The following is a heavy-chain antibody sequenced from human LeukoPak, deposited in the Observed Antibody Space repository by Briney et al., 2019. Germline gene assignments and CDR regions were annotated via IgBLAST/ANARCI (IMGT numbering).Heavy chain of an antibody. CDR2: IRQDGDTK. J-gene: IGHJ4*02. CDR3: ARSFASGTTWYGCSDF. V-gene: IGHV3-7*03. CDR1: GFPFNAYW. Sequence: GGSLRLSCAASGFPFNAYWMTWVRQAPGKGLEWVANIRQDGDTKYYVDSVKGRFTISRDNAMNSLYLQMNSLRAEDTAIYYCARSFASGTTWYGCSDFWGQGTLVTVSS. D-gene: IGHD6-13*01.